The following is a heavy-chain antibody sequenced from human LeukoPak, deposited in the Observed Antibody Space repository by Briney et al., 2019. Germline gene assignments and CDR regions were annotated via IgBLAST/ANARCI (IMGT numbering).Heavy chain of an antibody. CDR2: VYYTGNT. Sequence: SETLSLTCTVSGVSISISNSYWGWIRQPPGKGLEWIGSVYYTGNTYYNASLKSRVTIVIDTSKNQISLRLTSVTATDTAMYYCARQTGSGLFTLPGGQGTLVTVSS. CDR1: GVSISISNSY. D-gene: IGHD3/OR15-3a*01. CDR3: ARQTGSGLFTLP. J-gene: IGHJ4*02. V-gene: IGHV4-39*01.